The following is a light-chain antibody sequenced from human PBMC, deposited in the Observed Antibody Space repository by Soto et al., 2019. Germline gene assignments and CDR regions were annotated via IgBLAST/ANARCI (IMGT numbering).Light chain of an antibody. J-gene: IGKJ4*01. Sequence: EIVLTQSPATLSLSPGERATLSCRASQSVSSYLAWYQQKPGQAPRLLIYDASNSATSVPARFSGSGSVTDFTLSISSLEPEDFAVYYSQRRSNWPLTFGGGTKVEIK. V-gene: IGKV3-11*01. CDR2: DAS. CDR1: QSVSSY. CDR3: QRRSNWPLT.